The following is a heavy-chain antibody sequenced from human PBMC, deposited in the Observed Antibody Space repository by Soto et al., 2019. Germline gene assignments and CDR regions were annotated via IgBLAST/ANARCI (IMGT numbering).Heavy chain of an antibody. Sequence: SETLSLTCAVSGGSISSSSYYWDWIRQPPGKGLEWIGTIYYTGTSNYNPSLRSRVTISVDTSKNQFSLNLSSVTAADTAVYYCTRHAIGVVVPAAIRNWGQGSLVTVSS. CDR2: IYYTGTS. CDR3: TRHAIGVVVPAAIRN. D-gene: IGHD2-15*01. J-gene: IGHJ4*02. CDR1: GGSISSSSYY. V-gene: IGHV4-39*01.